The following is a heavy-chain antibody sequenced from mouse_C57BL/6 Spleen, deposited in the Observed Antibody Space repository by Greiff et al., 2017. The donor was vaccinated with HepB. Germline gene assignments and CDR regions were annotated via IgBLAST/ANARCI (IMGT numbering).Heavy chain of an antibody. CDR3: AGDGGYYEFAY. Sequence: QVQLQQPGAELVKPGASVKLSCKASGYTFTSYWMHWVKQRPGQGLEWIGMIHPNSGSTNYNEKFKSKATLTVDKSSSTAYMQLSSLTSEDSAVYYCAGDGGYYEFAYWGQGTLVTVSA. D-gene: IGHD2-3*01. CDR2: IHPNSGST. CDR1: GYTFTSYW. V-gene: IGHV1-64*01. J-gene: IGHJ3*01.